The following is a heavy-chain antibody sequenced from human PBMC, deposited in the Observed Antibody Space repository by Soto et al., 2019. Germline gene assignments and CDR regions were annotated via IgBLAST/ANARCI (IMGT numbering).Heavy chain of an antibody. CDR2: FWYDASAQ. D-gene: IGHD3-10*02. Sequence: PWWSXRLSCTACGVTFTIYSIHLFRQAPGKGLELVATFWYDASAQRYADSVKGRFTISRYPSRGTLYLLMDSLRTEETAVYYCVFGRWKQYFFEHWGKEIVVNVS. CDR1: GVTFTIYS. J-gene: IGHJ4*02. CDR3: VFGRWKQYFFEH. V-gene: IGHV3-33*01.